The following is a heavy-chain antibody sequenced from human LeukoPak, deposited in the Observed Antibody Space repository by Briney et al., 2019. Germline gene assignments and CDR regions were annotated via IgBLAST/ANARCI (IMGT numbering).Heavy chain of an antibody. CDR3: TRPVIVGAKGDY. V-gene: IGHV3-73*01. CDR1: GFTFSGSA. J-gene: IGHJ4*02. D-gene: IGHD1-26*01. Sequence: PGGSLRLSCAASGFTFSGSALHWVRQAPGKGLEWVGRIRSKANSYATAYAASVKGRFTISRDDSKNTAYLQMNSLKTEDTAVYYCTRPVIVGAKGDYWGQGTLVTVSS. CDR2: IRSKANSYAT.